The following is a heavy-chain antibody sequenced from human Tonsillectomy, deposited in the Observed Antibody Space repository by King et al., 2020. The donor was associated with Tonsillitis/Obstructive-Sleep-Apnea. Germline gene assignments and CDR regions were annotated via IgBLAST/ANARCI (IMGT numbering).Heavy chain of an antibody. CDR3: ARDTCGGDCDSGYYYYGMDV. Sequence: QLVQSGAEVKKPGASVKVSCKASGYTFTEYYMHWVRQAPGQGLEWMGWINPHSGGTNYAQKFQGRVTMTRDTSISTAYMELSRLRSDDTAVYYCARDTCGGDCDSGYYYYGMDVWGQGTTVTVSS. D-gene: IGHD2-21*02. CDR2: INPHSGGT. J-gene: IGHJ6*02. CDR1: GYTFTEYY. V-gene: IGHV1-2*02.